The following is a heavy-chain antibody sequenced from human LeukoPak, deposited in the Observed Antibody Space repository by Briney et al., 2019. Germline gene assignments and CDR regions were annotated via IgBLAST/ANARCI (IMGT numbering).Heavy chain of an antibody. Sequence: SVKVSCKASGGTFSSYAISWVRQAPGQGLEWMGGIIPIFGTANYAQKFQGRVTITADESTSTAYMELSSLRSEDTAVYYCARAPGGIEAAPLLYYYGMDVWGKGTTVTVSS. CDR2: IIPIFGTA. CDR1: GGTFSSYA. CDR3: ARAPGGIEAAPLLYYYGMDV. V-gene: IGHV1-69*13. D-gene: IGHD6-13*01. J-gene: IGHJ6*04.